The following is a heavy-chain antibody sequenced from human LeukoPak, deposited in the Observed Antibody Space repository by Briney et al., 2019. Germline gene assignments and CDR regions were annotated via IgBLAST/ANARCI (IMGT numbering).Heavy chain of an antibody. CDR2: ISSSGSTI. CDR3: ALQSVYCSSTSCYGTFDY. CDR1: GFTFSSYE. V-gene: IGHV3-48*03. D-gene: IGHD2-2*01. Sequence: AGGSLRLSCAASGFTFSSYEMNLVRQAPGEGLGWVSYISSSGSTIYYADSVKGRFTISRDNAKNSLYLQMNSLRAEDTAVYYCALQSVYCSSTSCYGTFDYWGQGTLVTVSS. J-gene: IGHJ4*02.